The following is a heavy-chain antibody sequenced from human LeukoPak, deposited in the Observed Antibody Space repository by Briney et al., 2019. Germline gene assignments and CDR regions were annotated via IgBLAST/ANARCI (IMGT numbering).Heavy chain of an antibody. Sequence: GASVKVSCKASGGTFSSYAISWVRQAPGQGLEWMGWISAYNGNTNYAQKLQGRVTMTTDTSTSTAYMELRSLRSDDTAVYYCARDDNDYSLDVWGQGTTVTVSS. CDR1: GGTFSSYA. V-gene: IGHV1-18*01. J-gene: IGHJ6*02. D-gene: IGHD4-11*01. CDR2: ISAYNGNT. CDR3: ARDDNDYSLDV.